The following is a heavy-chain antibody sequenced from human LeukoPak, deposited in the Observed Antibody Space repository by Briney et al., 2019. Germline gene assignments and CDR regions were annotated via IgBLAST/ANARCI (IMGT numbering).Heavy chain of an antibody. Sequence: SETLSLTCTVSGGSISSYYWSWIRQPPGKGLEWIGYIYYSGSTNYNPSLKSRVTISVDTSKNQFSLKLSSVTAADTAVYYCARGELGDGYNRWYFDYWGQGTLVTVSS. V-gene: IGHV4-59*12. CDR3: ARGELGDGYNRWYFDY. D-gene: IGHD5-24*01. CDR1: GGSISSYY. J-gene: IGHJ4*02. CDR2: IYYSGST.